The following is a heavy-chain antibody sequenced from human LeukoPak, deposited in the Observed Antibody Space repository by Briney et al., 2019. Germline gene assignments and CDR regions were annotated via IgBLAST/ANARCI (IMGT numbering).Heavy chain of an antibody. J-gene: IGHJ6*03. CDR2: IYHSGST. V-gene: IGHV4-38-2*02. CDR3: ARDVTPYYYMDV. CDR1: GYSISSGYY. D-gene: IGHD3-16*02. Sequence: NPSETLSLTCTVSGYSISSGYYWGWIRQPPGKGLEWIGSIYHSGSTYYNPSLKSRVTISVDTSKNQFSLKLSSVTAADTAVYYCARDVTPYYYMDVWGKGTTVTISS.